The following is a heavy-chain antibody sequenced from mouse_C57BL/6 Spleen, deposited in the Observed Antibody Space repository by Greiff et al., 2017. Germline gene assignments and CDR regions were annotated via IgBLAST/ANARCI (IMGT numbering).Heavy chain of an antibody. D-gene: IGHD3-1*01. Sequence: VNVVESGAELVRPGASVKLSCKASGYTFTDYYINWVKQRPGQGLEWIARIYPGGGNTYYNEKFKGKATLTAEKSSSTAYMQLSSLTSEDSAVYFCARSGPPYFDDWGQGTTLTVSS. CDR3: ARSGPPYFDD. J-gene: IGHJ2*01. V-gene: IGHV1-76*01. CDR1: GYTFTDYY. CDR2: IYPGGGNT.